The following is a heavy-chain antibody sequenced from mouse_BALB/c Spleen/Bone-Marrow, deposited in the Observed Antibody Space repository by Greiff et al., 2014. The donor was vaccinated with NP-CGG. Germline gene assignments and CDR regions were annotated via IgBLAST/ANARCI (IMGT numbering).Heavy chain of an antibody. V-gene: IGHV14-3*02. J-gene: IGHJ3*01. D-gene: IGHD2-1*01. CDR1: GFKIKGSY. CDR2: IVPARGNT. Sequence: EVKLEESGAELMKPGASVKLSCTATGFKIKGSYLHWVKQRPEQGLEWIGRIVPARGNTNYDPKFQGKATLTADTSSNTAYLQRISPTADDTDVYVWARNYPFAYWGQGTLVTVSA. CDR3: ARNYPFAY.